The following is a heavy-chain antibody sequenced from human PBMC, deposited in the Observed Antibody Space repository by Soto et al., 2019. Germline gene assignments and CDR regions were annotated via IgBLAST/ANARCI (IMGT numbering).Heavy chain of an antibody. D-gene: IGHD6-13*01. CDR2: IYYSGST. V-gene: IGHV4-59*01. CDR3: ARGGKGAAAGFWFEGNWFDP. J-gene: IGHJ5*02. CDR1: GGSISSYY. Sequence: PSETLSLTCTVSGGSISSYYWSWIRQPPGKGLEWIGYIYYSGSTNYNPSLKSRVTISVDTSKNQFSLKLSSVTAADTAVYYCARGGKGAAAGFWFEGNWFDPWGQGTLVTVSS.